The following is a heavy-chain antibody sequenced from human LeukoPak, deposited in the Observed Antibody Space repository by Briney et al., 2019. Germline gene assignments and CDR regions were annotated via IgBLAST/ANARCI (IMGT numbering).Heavy chain of an antibody. D-gene: IGHD5-18*01. CDR1: GYTFTGYY. J-gene: IGHJ4*02. Sequence: GASVKVSCKASGYTFTGYYMHWVRQAPGQGLEWMGWLNPNSGGTNYAQMFQGRVTMSRDASISTAYMELSRLTSDDTAVFYCARGGGDTYGDVHYGGQGTLVTVSS. CDR3: ARGGGDTYGDVHY. CDR2: LNPNSGGT. V-gene: IGHV1-2*02.